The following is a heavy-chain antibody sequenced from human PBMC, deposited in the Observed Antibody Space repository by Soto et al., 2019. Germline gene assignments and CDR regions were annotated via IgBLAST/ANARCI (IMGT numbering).Heavy chain of an antibody. J-gene: IGHJ5*02. Sequence: QVQLVQSGGEVKRPGASVNVSCKTSGYTFSNYGITWVRQAPGQPLEWLGRISLYSDGTNYAQKFQGRVSMTTDTSKTTAYMDLRSLRSDDTAVYYCARVVPGAEAWFGPWGQGTLVTVSS. V-gene: IGHV1-18*01. CDR2: ISLYSDGT. CDR3: ARVVPGAEAWFGP. CDR1: GYTFSNYG. D-gene: IGHD2-2*01.